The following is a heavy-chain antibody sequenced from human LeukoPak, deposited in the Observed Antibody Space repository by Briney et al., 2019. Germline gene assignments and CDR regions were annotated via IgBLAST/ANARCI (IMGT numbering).Heavy chain of an antibody. D-gene: IGHD5-12*01. CDR1: GFTFSSYW. CDR2: INSDGSGT. CDR3: ARDSISGSDY. J-gene: IGHJ4*02. Sequence: GGSLRLSCAASGFTFSSYWMHWVRQAPGKGLVWVSRINSDGSGTSYADSVKGRFAISRDNAKNSLFLQMNSLRAEDTAVYYCARDSISGSDYWGQGTLVTVSS. V-gene: IGHV3-74*01.